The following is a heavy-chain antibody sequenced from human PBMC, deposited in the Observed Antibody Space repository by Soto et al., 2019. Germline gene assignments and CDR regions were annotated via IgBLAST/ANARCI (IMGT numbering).Heavy chain of an antibody. Sequence: QITLRESGPTLVKPTQTLTLTCTFSGFSLNTRGVGVGWIRQPPGKALEWLALIYWVHDRRYSPSLKNRLTITRDTPRKQVVLKMSIMHSVDTAKHSCAHTGRFNGSGFSHFDYWGQGILVTVSS. J-gene: IGHJ4*02. CDR2: IYWVHDR. D-gene: IGHD3-22*01. CDR1: GFSLNTRGVG. CDR3: AHTGRFNGSGFSHFDY. V-gene: IGHV2-5*02.